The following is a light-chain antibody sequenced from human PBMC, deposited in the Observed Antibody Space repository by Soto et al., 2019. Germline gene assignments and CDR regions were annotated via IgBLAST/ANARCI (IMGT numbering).Light chain of an antibody. CDR3: SSYTSSSTLVV. CDR2: DVS. J-gene: IGLJ2*01. Sequence: QSALTQPASVSGSPGQSITISCTGTTSDVGCYNCVSWYQQHPGTAPKLMIYDVSNRPSGVSNRFSGSKSATTASLTITGVQDEDEADYYYSSYTSSSTLVVFGGGTKLTVL. CDR1: TSDVGCYNC. V-gene: IGLV2-14*03.